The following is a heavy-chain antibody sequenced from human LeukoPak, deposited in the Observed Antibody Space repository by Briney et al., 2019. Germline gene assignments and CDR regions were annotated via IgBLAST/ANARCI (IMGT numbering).Heavy chain of an antibody. CDR1: GGSFSGYY. V-gene: IGHV4-34*01. Sequence: PSETLSLTCAVYGGSFSGYYWSWIRQPPGKGLEWIGEINHSGSTNYNPSLKSRVTISVDTSKNQFSLKLSSVTAADTAVYYCARGIYSRFVVAAKSSWFDPWGQGTLVTVSS. D-gene: IGHD2-15*01. CDR2: INHSGST. J-gene: IGHJ5*02. CDR3: ARGIYSRFVVAAKSSWFDP.